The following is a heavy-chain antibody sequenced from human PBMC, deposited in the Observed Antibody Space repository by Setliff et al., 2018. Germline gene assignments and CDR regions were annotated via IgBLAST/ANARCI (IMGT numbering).Heavy chain of an antibody. CDR3: ARDPFGNPVFDP. Sequence: PGGSLRLSCAAFGFTFSSYWMNWVRQAPGKGLEWVANIKQEGSVKNYVDSVKGRFSISRDNTKNSLYLQMNSLRAEDTAVYYGARDPFGNPVFDPWGQGTLVTVSS. D-gene: IGHD3-10*01. CDR2: IKQEGSVK. CDR1: GFTFSSYW. J-gene: IGHJ5*02. V-gene: IGHV3-7*01.